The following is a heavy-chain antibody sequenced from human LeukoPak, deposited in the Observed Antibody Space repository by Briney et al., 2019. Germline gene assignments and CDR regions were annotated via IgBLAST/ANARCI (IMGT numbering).Heavy chain of an antibody. CDR3: AKPLTSYCFDY. J-gene: IGHJ4*02. V-gene: IGHV3-30*18. CDR1: GFTFSSYG. CDR2: ISYDGSNK. Sequence: GGSLRLSCAASGFTFSSYGIHWVRQAPGKGLEWVALISYDGSNKYYADSVKGRFTISRDNSKNTLYLQMNSLRAEDTAVYYCAKPLTSYCFDYWGQGTLVTVSS.